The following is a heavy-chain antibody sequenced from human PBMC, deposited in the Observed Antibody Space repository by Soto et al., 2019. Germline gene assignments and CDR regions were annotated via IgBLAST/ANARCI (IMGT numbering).Heavy chain of an antibody. CDR1: GGSISSGGHY. Sequence: QVQLQESGPGLVKASQTLSLTCNVSGGSISSGGHYWTLIRQHPGKGLEWIGNIHHSGSTFYNPSLKSRVSISVDTSKNQFSLKLSSVTAADTAVYFCVRGVLSWGQGTLVTVSS. CDR3: VRGVLS. D-gene: IGHD3-10*01. V-gene: IGHV4-31*03. CDR2: IHHSGST. J-gene: IGHJ1*01.